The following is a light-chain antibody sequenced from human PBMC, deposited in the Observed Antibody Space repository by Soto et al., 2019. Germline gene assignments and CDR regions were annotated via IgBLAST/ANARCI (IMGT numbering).Light chain of an antibody. CDR3: QHRGT. CDR2: EAS. Sequence: EIVLTQSPATLSLSLAERATLSCKASQSVNTYVGWYQQKPGQAPRLLISEASDRATGIPARFSGSGSGTDFTLTISSLEHEDFAVYHCQHRGTFGQGTRLEIK. CDR1: QSVNTY. V-gene: IGKV3-11*01. J-gene: IGKJ5*01.